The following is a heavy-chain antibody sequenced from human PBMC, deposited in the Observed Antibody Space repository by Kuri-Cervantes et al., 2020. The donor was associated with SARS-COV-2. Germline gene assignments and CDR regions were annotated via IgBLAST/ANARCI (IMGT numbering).Heavy chain of an antibody. J-gene: IGHJ6*02. Sequence: GGSLRLSCAASGFTVSSNYMSGVRQAPGKGLEWVSVIYSGGSTYSTDSVKGRFTISRDNSKNTLYLQMNSLRAEDTAVYYCASRIAAAGTGEEEDYYYYGMDVWGQGTTVTVSS. CDR3: ASRIAAAGTGEEEDYYYYGMDV. CDR1: GFTVSSNY. V-gene: IGHV3-66*01. CDR2: IYSGGST. D-gene: IGHD6-13*01.